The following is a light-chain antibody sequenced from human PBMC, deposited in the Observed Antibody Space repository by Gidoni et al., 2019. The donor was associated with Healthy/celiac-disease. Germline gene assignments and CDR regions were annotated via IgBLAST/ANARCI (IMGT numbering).Light chain of an antibody. J-gene: IGLJ1*01. CDR3: SSYTSSSTYV. CDR2: DVS. Sequence: QSALTQPASVSGSPGQSITISCTGTSSDVGGYNYVSWYQQQLGKAPKLMMYDVSNRPSGVSNRFSGSKSGNTASLTISGLQAEDEADYYCSSYTSSSTYVFGTGTKVTVL. V-gene: IGLV2-14*01. CDR1: SSDVGGYNY.